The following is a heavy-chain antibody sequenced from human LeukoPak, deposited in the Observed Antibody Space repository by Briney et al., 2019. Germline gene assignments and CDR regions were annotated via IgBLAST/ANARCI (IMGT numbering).Heavy chain of an antibody. CDR3: ARGPNLGTQPTFEY. CDR1: GFTFSSYA. V-gene: IGHV3-23*01. Sequence: PGGSLRLSCAASGFTFSSYAMSWVRQAPGKGLELVSVISGSGDTTHYAASVKGRFTISRDSSRNILYLQMNSLTDEDAALYYCARGPNLGTQPTFEYWGQGTLVTVSS. J-gene: IGHJ1*01. CDR2: ISGSGDTT. D-gene: IGHD5-18*01.